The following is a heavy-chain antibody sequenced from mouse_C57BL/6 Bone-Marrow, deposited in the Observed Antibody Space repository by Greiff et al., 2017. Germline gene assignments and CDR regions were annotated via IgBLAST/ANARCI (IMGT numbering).Heavy chain of an antibody. CDR2: IRNKANGYTT. CDR3: ARDTYGSSDDYAMDY. V-gene: IGHV7-3*02. D-gene: IGHD1-1*01. J-gene: IGHJ4*01. CDR1: GFTFTDYY. Sequence: EVMLVESGGGLVQPGGSLRLSCATSGFTFTDYYMSWVRQPPGKALEWLGFIRNKANGYTTEYSASVKGRFTISRDNSQSILYLQMNTLRAEDSATYYCARDTYGSSDDYAMDYWGQGTSVTVSS.